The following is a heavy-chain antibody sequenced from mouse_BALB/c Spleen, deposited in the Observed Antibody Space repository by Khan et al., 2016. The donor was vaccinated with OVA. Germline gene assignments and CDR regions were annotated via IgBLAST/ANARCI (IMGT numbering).Heavy chain of an antibody. CDR1: GFTFSSYG. Sequence: EVELVESGGGFVQPGGSLKLSCAASGFTFSSYGMSWVRQTPDKRLELVATINSNGGSPYYPDSVKGRFTISRDNAKNTLYLQMSSLKSEDTAMYYCARGWTMDYWGQGTSVTVSS. V-gene: IGHV5-6-3*01. J-gene: IGHJ4*01. CDR3: ARGWTMDY. CDR2: INSNGGSP. D-gene: IGHD1-1*02.